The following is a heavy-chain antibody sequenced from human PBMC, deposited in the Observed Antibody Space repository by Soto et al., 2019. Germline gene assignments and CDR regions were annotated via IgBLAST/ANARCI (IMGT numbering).Heavy chain of an antibody. CDR1: GGTFSSYA. V-gene: IGHV1-69*13. J-gene: IGHJ4*02. D-gene: IGHD5-18*01. CDR3: ARETTTAMVTFGY. CDR2: IIPIFGTA. Sequence: GASVKVSCKAPGGTFSSYAISWVRQAPGQGLEWMGGIIPIFGTANYAQKFQGRVTITADESTSTAYMELSSLRSEDTAVYYCARETTTAMVTFGYWGQGTLVTVSS.